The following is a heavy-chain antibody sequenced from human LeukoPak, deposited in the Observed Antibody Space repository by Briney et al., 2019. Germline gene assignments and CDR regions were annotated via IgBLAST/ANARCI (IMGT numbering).Heavy chain of an antibody. V-gene: IGHV1-2*02. CDR1: GYTFTDYY. D-gene: IGHD6-13*01. CDR2: LHPNSGGT. CDR3: ASGSSSDF. Sequence: GASMKVSCKASGYTFTDYYMHWVRQAPGQGLEWMGWLHPNSGGTEYAQKFQGRVTMTRDTSISTAYMDLTRLTSDDTAVYYCASGSSSDFWGQGSLVTVSS. J-gene: IGHJ4*02.